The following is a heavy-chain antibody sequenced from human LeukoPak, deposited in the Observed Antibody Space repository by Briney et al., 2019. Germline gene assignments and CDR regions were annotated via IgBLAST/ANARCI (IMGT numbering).Heavy chain of an antibody. J-gene: IGHJ4*02. V-gene: IGHV4-34*01. CDR2: INHSGST. CDR3: AKRRVGSVAAKGFFDY. Sequence: SETLSLTCAVYGGSFSGYYWSWIRQPPGKGLEWIGEINHSGSTNYNPSLKSRITISVDTSKNQFSLKLSSVTAADTAVYHCAKRRVGSVAAKGFFDYWGQGTLVTVSS. CDR1: GGSFSGYY. D-gene: IGHD2-15*01.